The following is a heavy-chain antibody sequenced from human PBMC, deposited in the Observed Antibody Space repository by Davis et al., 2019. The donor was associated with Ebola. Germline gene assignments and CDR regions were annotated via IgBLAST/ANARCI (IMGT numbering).Heavy chain of an antibody. CDR1: GFTFSSYS. CDR2: ISSSSSYI. D-gene: IGHD2-21*02. J-gene: IGHJ6*04. V-gene: IGHV3-21*01. CDR3: ARFLGDQQYYYYGMDV. Sequence: GESLKISCAASGFTFSSYSMNWVRQAPGKGLEWVSSISSSSSYIYYADSVKGRFTISRDNAKNSLYLQMNSLRAEDTAVYYCARFLGDQQYYYYGMDVWGKGTTVTVSS.